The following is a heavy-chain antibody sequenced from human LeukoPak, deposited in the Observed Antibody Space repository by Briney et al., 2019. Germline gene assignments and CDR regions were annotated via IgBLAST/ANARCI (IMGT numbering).Heavy chain of an antibody. Sequence: GGSLRLSCAASGFTFSSYGMHWVRQAPGKGLEWVAVISYDGSNKYYADSVKGRFTISRDNSKNTLYLQMNSLRAEDTAVYYCAKVGRSLQLNAGGIDYWGPGTLVTVSS. CDR3: AKVGRSLQLNAGGIDY. CDR2: ISYDGSNK. V-gene: IGHV3-30*18. J-gene: IGHJ4*02. D-gene: IGHD5-24*01. CDR1: GFTFSSYG.